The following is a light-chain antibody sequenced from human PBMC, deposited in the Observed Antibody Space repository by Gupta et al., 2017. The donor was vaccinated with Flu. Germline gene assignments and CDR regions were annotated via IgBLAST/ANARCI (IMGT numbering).Light chain of an antibody. J-gene: IGLJ1*01. CDR3: AAWDDSLSVGV. Sequence: QSVLTQPPSASATPGQRVTISCSGSTSNIGSNYVYWYQQLPGAAPQLLIYKNNQRPSGVPDRFSGSKSGTSASLAISGLRSEDEADYYCAAWDDSLSVGVFGTGTKVTVL. V-gene: IGLV1-47*01. CDR1: TSNIGSNY. CDR2: KNN.